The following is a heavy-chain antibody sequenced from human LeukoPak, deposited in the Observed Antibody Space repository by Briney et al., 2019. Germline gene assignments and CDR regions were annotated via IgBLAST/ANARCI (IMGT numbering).Heavy chain of an antibody. CDR2: ISYDGSNK. CDR1: GFTFSSYG. CDR3: ARRATVVGPAPFDH. V-gene: IGHV3-30*03. D-gene: IGHD4-23*01. Sequence: PGGSLRLSCAASGFTFSSYGMHWVRQAPGKGLEWVAVISYDGSNKYYADSVKGRFTISRDNSKNTLYLQMNSLRAEDTAVYYCARRATVVGPAPFDHWGQGTLVTVSS. J-gene: IGHJ4*02.